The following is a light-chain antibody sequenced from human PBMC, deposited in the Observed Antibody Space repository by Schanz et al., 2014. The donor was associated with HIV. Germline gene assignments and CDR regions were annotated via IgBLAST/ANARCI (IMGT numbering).Light chain of an antibody. CDR3: CSYAGGSTLV. Sequence: QSALTQPASVSGSPGQSITISCTGTSSDVGGYNYVSWYQQHPGKAPKLMIYDVTKRPSGVPDRFSGSKSGNTASLTISGLQAEDEADYYCCSYAGGSTLVFGGGTKLTVL. V-gene: IGLV2-23*02. J-gene: IGLJ3*02. CDR2: DVT. CDR1: SSDVGGYNY.